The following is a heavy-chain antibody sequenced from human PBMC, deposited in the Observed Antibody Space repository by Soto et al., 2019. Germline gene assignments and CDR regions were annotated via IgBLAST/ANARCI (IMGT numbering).Heavy chain of an antibody. CDR3: AKTGTKYYYYYYGMDV. CDR2: IRSDGSNI. J-gene: IGHJ6*02. Sequence: GGSLRLSCTTSGTIFSGYGMHWVRQAPGKGLEWVALIRSDGSNIQYADSVKGRFTISRDNSKNSLYLQMNSLRTEDTALYYCAKTGTKYYYYYYGMDVWGQGTTVTVSS. CDR1: GTIFSGYG. D-gene: IGHD1-1*01. V-gene: IGHV3-30*02.